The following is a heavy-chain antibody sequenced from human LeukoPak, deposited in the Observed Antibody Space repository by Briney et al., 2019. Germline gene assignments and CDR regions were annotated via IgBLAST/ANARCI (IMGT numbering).Heavy chain of an antibody. Sequence: PSETLSLTCTVSGGSISSYYWSWIRQPPGKGLEWIGYIYYSGSTNYNPSLKSRVTISVDTSKNQFSLKLSSVTAADTAVYYCARAEENWNYLGFDPWGQGTLVTVSS. V-gene: IGHV4-59*01. J-gene: IGHJ5*02. CDR3: ARAEENWNYLGFDP. CDR2: IYYSGST. D-gene: IGHD1-7*01. CDR1: GGSISSYY.